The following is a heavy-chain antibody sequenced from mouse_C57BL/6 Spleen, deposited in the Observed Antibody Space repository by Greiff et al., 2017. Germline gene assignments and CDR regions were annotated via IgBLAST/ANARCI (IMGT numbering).Heavy chain of an antibody. V-gene: IGHV1-74*01. CDR3: ATGDYYSNPWFAY. D-gene: IGHD2-5*01. J-gene: IGHJ3*01. CDR2: IHPSDSDT. CDR1: GYTFTSYW. Sequence: QVQLKQPGAELVKPGASVKVSCKASGYTFTSYWMHWVKQRPGQGLEWIGRIHPSDSDTNYNQKFKGKATLTVDKSSSTAYMQLSSLTSEDSAVYYCATGDYYSNPWFAYWGQGTLVTVSA.